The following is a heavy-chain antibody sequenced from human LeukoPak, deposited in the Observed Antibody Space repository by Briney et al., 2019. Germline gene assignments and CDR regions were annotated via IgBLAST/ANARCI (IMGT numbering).Heavy chain of an antibody. V-gene: IGHV4-31*03. CDR1: GGSISSGGYY. D-gene: IGHD1-7*01. CDR2: IYYSGST. CDR3: ARDGYNWNSGWFDP. J-gene: IGHJ5*02. Sequence: PSETLSLTCTVSGGSISSGGYYWSWIRQHPGKGLEWIGYIYYSGSTYYNPSLKSRVTISVDTSKNQFSLKLSPVTAADTAVYYCARDGYNWNSGWFDPWGQGTLVTVSS.